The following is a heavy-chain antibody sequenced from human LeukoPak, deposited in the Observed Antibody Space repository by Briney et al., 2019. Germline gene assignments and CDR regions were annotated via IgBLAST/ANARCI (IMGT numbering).Heavy chain of an antibody. D-gene: IGHD1-1*01. CDR2: ISAYNGYT. CDR3: TIHLRGGGTVASRNWFDP. J-gene: IGHJ5*02. Sequence: ASVKVSCKATGYTFTAYGISWVRQAPGQGLEWMGRISAYNGYTNYAQNLQDRVTMTTDTSTNTAYMELRSLRSDDTAVYYCTIHLRGGGTVASRNWFDPWGQGTLVTVSS. V-gene: IGHV1-18*01. CDR1: GYTFTAYG.